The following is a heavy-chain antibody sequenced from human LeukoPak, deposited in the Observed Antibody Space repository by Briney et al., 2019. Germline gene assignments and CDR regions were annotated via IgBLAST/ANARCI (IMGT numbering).Heavy chain of an antibody. D-gene: IGHD3-22*01. CDR2: IYTSGST. J-gene: IGHJ3*02. Sequence: SETLSLTCTVSGGSISSGSYYWSWIRQPAGKGLEWIGRIYTSGSTNYNPSLKSRVTISVDTSKNQFSLKLSSVTAADTAVYYCARYYYDSSGYWGLVAFDIWGQGTMVTVSS. CDR1: GGSISSGSYY. V-gene: IGHV4-61*02. CDR3: ARYYYDSSGYWGLVAFDI.